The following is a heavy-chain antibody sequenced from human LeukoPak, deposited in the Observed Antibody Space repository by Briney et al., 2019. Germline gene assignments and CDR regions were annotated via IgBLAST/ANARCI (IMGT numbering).Heavy chain of an antibody. CDR2: MYHTGST. Sequence: SETLSLTCSVSGYSMSSGYYWGWIRQPPERGLEWIGSMYHTGSTYYNPSLKSRVNISVDTSKNQFYLKVSSVTAADTAVYYCARGKYYYDSRPVAGWYFDYWGQGTLVTVSS. CDR3: ARGKYYYDSRPVAGWYFDY. J-gene: IGHJ4*02. V-gene: IGHV4-38-2*02. CDR1: GYSMSSGYY. D-gene: IGHD3-22*01.